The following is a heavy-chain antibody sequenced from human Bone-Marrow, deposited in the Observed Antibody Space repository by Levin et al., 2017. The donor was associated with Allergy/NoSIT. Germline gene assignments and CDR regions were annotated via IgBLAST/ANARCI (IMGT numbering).Heavy chain of an antibody. CDR2: IYYSGST. Sequence: SETLSLTCTVSGGSISSYYWSWIRQPPGKGLEWIGYIYYSGSTNYNPSLKSRVTISVDTSKNQFSLKLSSVTAADTAVYYCARRGYSSWGVFDYWGQGTLVTVSS. V-gene: IGHV4-59*01. D-gene: IGHD6-13*01. CDR1: GGSISSYY. J-gene: IGHJ4*02. CDR3: ARRGYSSWGVFDY.